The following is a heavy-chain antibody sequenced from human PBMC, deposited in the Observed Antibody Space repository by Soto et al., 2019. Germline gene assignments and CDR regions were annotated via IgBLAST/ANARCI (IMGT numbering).Heavy chain of an antibody. J-gene: IGHJ5*02. CDR2: LYYTGST. D-gene: IGHD6-19*01. CDR1: GASISGYH. CDR3: ARGFAIGWYTYFLDL. V-gene: IGHV4-59*08. Sequence: QVQLQESGPGLVKPSETLSLTCTVSGASISGYHWGWIRQPPGKGLEWIGYLYYTGSTHYNPSLKSSGTMSVDTSKNQFSLKLNSVTAADTAVYYCARGFAIGWYTYFLDLWGQGPLVTVSS.